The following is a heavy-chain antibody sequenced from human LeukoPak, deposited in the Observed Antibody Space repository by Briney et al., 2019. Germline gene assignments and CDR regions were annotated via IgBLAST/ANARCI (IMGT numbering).Heavy chain of an antibody. Sequence: GGSLRLSCAASGFTFSSYWMRWVRQAPGEGLVWVSRINSGGSSTNYADSVKGRFTISRDNAKNALYLQMNGLRAEDTAVYCCARGWERTAVDYYHMDVWGKGTTVTVSS. CDR3: ARGWERTAVDYYHMDV. D-gene: IGHD1-26*01. J-gene: IGHJ6*03. V-gene: IGHV3-74*01. CDR2: INSGGSST. CDR1: GFTFSSYW.